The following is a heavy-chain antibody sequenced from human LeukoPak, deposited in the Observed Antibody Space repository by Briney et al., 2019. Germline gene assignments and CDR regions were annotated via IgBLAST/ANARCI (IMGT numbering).Heavy chain of an antibody. CDR2: IYHSGST. J-gene: IGHJ5*02. D-gene: IGHD3-9*01. CDR3: ASRSPYYDTLWGGENWFDP. Sequence: PSETLSLTCTVSGYSISSGYYWGWIRQPPGKGLEWIGSIYHSGSTNYNPSLKSRVTISVDKSKNQFSLKLSSVTAADTAVYYCASRSPYYDTLWGGENWFDPWGQGTLVTVSS. V-gene: IGHV4-38-2*02. CDR1: GYSISSGYY.